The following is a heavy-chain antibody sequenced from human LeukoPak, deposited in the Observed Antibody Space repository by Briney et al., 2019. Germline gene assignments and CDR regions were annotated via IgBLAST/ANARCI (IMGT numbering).Heavy chain of an antibody. Sequence: GRSLRLSCAASGFTFSTYAMHWVRQAPGKGLEWVAIISYDGSYTYYADSVKGRFTISRDNSENTLCLQMNSLRTEDTAVYYCARDVSGGYSWWFDPWGQGTLVIVSS. CDR3: ARDVSGGYSWWFDP. CDR1: GFTFSTYA. CDR2: ISYDGSYT. D-gene: IGHD2-15*01. V-gene: IGHV3-30-3*01. J-gene: IGHJ5*02.